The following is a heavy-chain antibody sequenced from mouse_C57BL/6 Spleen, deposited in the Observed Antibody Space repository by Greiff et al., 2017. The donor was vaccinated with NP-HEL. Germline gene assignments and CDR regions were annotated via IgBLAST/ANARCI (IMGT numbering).Heavy chain of an antibody. CDR1: GYTFTSYW. CDR2: IDPSDSYT. Sequence: QVQLKQPGAELVMPGASVKLSCKASGYTFTSYWMHWVKQRPGQGLEWIGEIDPSDSYTNYNQKFKGKSTLTVDKSSSTAYMQLSSLTSEDSAVYYCAKMGYDYFDYWGQGTTLTVSS. V-gene: IGHV1-69*01. D-gene: IGHD2-10*02. CDR3: AKMGYDYFDY. J-gene: IGHJ2*01.